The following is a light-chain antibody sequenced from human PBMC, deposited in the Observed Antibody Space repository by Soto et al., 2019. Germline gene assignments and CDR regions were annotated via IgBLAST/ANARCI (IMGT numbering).Light chain of an antibody. CDR2: AAS. V-gene: IGKV1-17*01. Sequence: DSQMTQSPSSLSATLGRALTITCRSSRGIRNDLGWYQQKPGKAPKFLIHAASSLQSGVPSRFSGSGSGTEFTLTISSLQPEDFATYYCLQHNSYPRTFGQGTRVDIK. CDR3: LQHNSYPRT. J-gene: IGKJ1*01. CDR1: RGIRND.